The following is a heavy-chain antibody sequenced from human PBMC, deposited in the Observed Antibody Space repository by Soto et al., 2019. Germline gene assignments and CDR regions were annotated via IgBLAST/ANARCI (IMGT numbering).Heavy chain of an antibody. D-gene: IGHD3-3*01. CDR1: GGTLSSYA. Sequence: SVKVSCKASGGTLSSYAISWVRQAPGQGLEWMGGIIPIFGTANYAKKLQGRVTITADKSTRTAYIELSSLRSEDTAGYYCARVRGTIFGVVIKGLSNYYYGMHVWGQGTTVTVSS. J-gene: IGHJ6*02. V-gene: IGHV1-69*06. CDR2: IIPIFGTA. CDR3: ARVRGTIFGVVIKGLSNYYYGMHV.